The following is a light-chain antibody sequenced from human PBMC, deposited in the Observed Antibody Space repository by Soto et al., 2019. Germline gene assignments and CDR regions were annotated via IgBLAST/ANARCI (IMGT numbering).Light chain of an antibody. CDR2: NTS. CDR1: QSINSKS. CDR3: QHYGGSFI. V-gene: IGKV3-20*01. Sequence: EIVLTQSPGTLSLSPGEGATVSCRVSQSINSKSLVWYQRKFGQAPRLLIYNTSTRATGIPDRFSGSGSGTDFTLSISGLEHEDLAVYYCQHYGGSFIFGPGTKVDFK. J-gene: IGKJ3*01.